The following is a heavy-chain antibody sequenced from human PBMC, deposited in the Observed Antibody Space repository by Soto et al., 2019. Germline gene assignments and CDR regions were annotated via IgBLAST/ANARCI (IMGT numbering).Heavy chain of an antibody. Sequence: QVQLVQSGGEVKRPGASVKVSCKTSGYTFSNYGVTWVRQAPGQPLEWLGWISLYSDGTNYAQKFQGRVSMTTDTSTATAYMELRSLRSDDKAVYFCARVVPGAEAWFGPWCQGTLGTVSS. D-gene: IGHD2-2*01. CDR2: ISLYSDGT. CDR1: GYTFSNYG. V-gene: IGHV1-18*01. J-gene: IGHJ5*02. CDR3: ARVVPGAEAWFGP.